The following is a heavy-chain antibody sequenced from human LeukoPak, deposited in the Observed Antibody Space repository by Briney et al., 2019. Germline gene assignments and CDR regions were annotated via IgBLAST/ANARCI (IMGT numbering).Heavy chain of an antibody. J-gene: IGHJ4*02. CDR2: ISSSGSTI. D-gene: IGHD5-24*01. CDR1: GFTFSSYE. CDR3: ASDRRWQQLPLLDY. Sequence: GGSLRLSCAASGFTFSSYEMNWVRQAPGKGLEWVSYISSSGSTIYYADSVKGRFTISRDNAKNSLYLQMKSLRAEDTAVYYCASDRRWQQLPLLDYWGQGILVTVSS. V-gene: IGHV3-48*03.